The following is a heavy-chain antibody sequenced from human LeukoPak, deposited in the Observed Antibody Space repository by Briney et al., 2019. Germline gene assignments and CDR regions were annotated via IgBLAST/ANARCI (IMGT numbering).Heavy chain of an antibody. CDR1: GGSFSGHY. CDR3: ARVLRGTSTESTDAFDV. CDR2: INHSGNT. J-gene: IGHJ3*01. Sequence: SETLTLTSAVYGGSFSGHYWSWIRQPPGKGLEWISEINHSGNTHNNPSLKSRVTISVDTAKNQFSLRLSSGTAADTAVYFCARVLRGTSTESTDAFDVWGQGTMVTVSS. V-gene: IGHV4-34*01. D-gene: IGHD3-16*01.